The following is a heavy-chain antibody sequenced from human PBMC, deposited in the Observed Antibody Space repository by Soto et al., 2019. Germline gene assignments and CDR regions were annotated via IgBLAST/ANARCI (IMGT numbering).Heavy chain of an antibody. Sequence: AAVKVSCKASGGTFSSYTISWVRQAPGQGLEWMGRIIPNSGNTGYAQKFQGRVTMTRNTSISTAYMELSSLRSEDTAVYYCARVGYYYDSSGYYLSFDYWGQGTLVTVSS. V-gene: IGHV1-8*02. CDR3: ARVGYYYDSSGYYLSFDY. D-gene: IGHD3-22*01. CDR2: IIPNSGNT. J-gene: IGHJ4*02. CDR1: GGTFSSYT.